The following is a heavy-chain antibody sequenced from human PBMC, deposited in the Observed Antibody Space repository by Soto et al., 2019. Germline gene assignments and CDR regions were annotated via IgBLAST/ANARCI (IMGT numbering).Heavy chain of an antibody. Sequence: ASVKVSCKASGGTFSSYAISWVRQAPGQGLEWMGGIIPIFGTANYAQKFQGRVTITADESTSTAYMELSSLRSEDTAVYYCARASEMATITVYYYGMDVWGRGTTVTGSS. V-gene: IGHV1-69*13. CDR1: GGTFSSYA. CDR3: ARASEMATITVYYYGMDV. D-gene: IGHD5-12*01. J-gene: IGHJ6*02. CDR2: IIPIFGTA.